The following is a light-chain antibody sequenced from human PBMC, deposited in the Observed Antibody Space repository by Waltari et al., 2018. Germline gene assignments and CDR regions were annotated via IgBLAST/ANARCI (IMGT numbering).Light chain of an antibody. Sequence: QSALTQPPSVSGSPGQSVTISCTGTSSDVGSYNRVSWYQQPPGTDPKLMICEFSNRPSGVPDRFSVSKSGNTASLTISGLQAEDEADYYCSSYTSSSTVVFGGGTKLTVL. CDR1: SSDVGSYNR. J-gene: IGLJ2*01. V-gene: IGLV2-18*02. CDR3: SSYTSSSTVV. CDR2: EFS.